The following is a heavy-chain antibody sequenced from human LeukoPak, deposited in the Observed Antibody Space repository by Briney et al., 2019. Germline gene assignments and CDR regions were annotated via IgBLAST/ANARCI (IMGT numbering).Heavy chain of an antibody. V-gene: IGHV1-2*02. J-gene: IGHJ4*02. D-gene: IGHD6-13*01. Sequence: ASVKVSCKASGYTFTGYYMHWVRQAPGQGLEWTGWINPNSGGTNYAQKFQGRVTMTRDTSISTAYMELSRLRSDDTAVYYCARVPYSSSWYGFDYWGQGTLVTVSS. CDR3: ARVPYSSSWYGFDY. CDR2: INPNSGGT. CDR1: GYTFTGYY.